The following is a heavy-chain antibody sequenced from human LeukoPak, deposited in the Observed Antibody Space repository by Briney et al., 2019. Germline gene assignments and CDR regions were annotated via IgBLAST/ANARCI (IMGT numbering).Heavy chain of an antibody. Sequence: SETLSLTCTVSGVSISSYYWSWIRQPPGKGLEGIGYIYYSGSTNYNPSLQSRVTISVDTSKNQFSLKLSSVTAADTAVYYCARSVVPAARERFDPWGQGTLVTVSS. CDR3: ARSVVPAARERFDP. V-gene: IGHV4-59*01. D-gene: IGHD2-15*01. CDR2: IYYSGST. CDR1: GVSISSYY. J-gene: IGHJ5*02.